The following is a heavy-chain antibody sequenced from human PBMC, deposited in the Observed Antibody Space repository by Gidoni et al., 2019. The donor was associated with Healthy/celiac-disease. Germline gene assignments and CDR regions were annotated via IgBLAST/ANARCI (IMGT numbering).Heavy chain of an antibody. V-gene: IGHV4-39*01. Sequence: QLQLQESGPGLVKPSETLSLTCTVSGGSISSSSYYWGWPRQPPGKGREWIGSIYYSGSTYYNPSLKSRVTISVDTSKNQFSLKLSSVTAADTAVYYCARRPLYYDSSGYYPDDAFDIWGQGTMVTVSS. D-gene: IGHD3-22*01. CDR3: ARRPLYYDSSGYYPDDAFDI. CDR2: IYYSGST. J-gene: IGHJ3*02. CDR1: GGSISSSSYY.